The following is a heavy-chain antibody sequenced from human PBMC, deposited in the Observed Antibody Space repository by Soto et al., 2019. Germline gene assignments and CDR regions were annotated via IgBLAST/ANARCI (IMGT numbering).Heavy chain of an antibody. V-gene: IGHV3-15*01. CDR1: GFTLSGAR. J-gene: IGHJ4*02. D-gene: IGHD3-22*01. Sequence: EVQLVESGGGLVEPGGSLRLSCAASGFTLSGARMSWVRQAPGKGLEWVGRIKSKTDRETADYAAPVKGRFSISRDDSKNTVYLQMNTLKNEDTAVYYCTTVDYSDTIGYYSLDYWGRGTLVTVSS. CDR3: TTVDYSDTIGYYSLDY. CDR2: IKSKTDRETA.